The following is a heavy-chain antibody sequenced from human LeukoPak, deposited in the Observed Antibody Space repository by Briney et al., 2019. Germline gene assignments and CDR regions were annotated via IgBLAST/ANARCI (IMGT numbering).Heavy chain of an antibody. D-gene: IGHD3-3*02. CDR1: GYTFTGYY. CDR2: INPNSGGT. CDR3: VRDQDGSPGIIDY. J-gene: IGHJ4*02. V-gene: IGHV1-2*02. Sequence: RASVRVSCKASGYTFTGYYMHWVRQAPGQGLEWMGWINPNSGGTNYAQKFQGRVTMTRDTSISTAYMELSRLRSEDTAVYYCVRDQDGSPGIIDYWGQGTLVTVSS.